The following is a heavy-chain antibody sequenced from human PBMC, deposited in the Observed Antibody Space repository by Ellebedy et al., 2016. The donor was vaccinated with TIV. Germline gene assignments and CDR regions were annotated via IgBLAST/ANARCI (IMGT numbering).Heavy chain of an antibody. J-gene: IGHJ4*02. CDR1: GYTFTTYY. Sequence: AASVKVSCKASGYTFTTYYIHWVRQAPGQGLEWMGWVSAYNGDIKYAQKFQDRVTMTTDTSTSSGYMELRSLRSDDTAVYFCATGRSMIRGFDYWGQGTLVTVSS. CDR3: ATGRSMIRGFDY. CDR2: VSAYNGDI. D-gene: IGHD3-10*01. V-gene: IGHV1-18*04.